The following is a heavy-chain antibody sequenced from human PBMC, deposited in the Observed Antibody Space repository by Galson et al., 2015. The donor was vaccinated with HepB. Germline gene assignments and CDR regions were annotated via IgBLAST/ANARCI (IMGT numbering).Heavy chain of an antibody. CDR2: IKQDGSEK. D-gene: IGHD6-13*01. CDR1: GFTFSSYW. V-gene: IGHV3-7*03. J-gene: IGHJ1*01. CDR3: AARAAGTVGEYFRH. Sequence: SLRLSCAASGFTFSSYWMSWVRQAPGKGLEWVANIKQDGSEKYYVDSVKGRFTISRDNAKNSLYLQMNSLRAEDTAVYYCAARAAGTVGEYFRHWGQGTLVTVSS.